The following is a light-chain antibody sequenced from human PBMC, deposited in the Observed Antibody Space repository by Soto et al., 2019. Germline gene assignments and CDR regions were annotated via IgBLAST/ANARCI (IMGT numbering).Light chain of an antibody. Sequence: DFQMTQSPSSLSASVGDSITITCRASQSISSYLNWYQQKPGKAPKLLIYAASSLQSGVPSRFSGSGSGTDFTLTISSLQPEDFATYYCQQSYSTPITFGQGTRLEIK. J-gene: IGKJ5*01. CDR3: QQSYSTPIT. CDR1: QSISSY. V-gene: IGKV1-39*01. CDR2: AAS.